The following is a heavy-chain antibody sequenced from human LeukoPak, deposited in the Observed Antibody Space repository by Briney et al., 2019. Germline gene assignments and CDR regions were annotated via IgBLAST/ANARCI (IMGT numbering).Heavy chain of an antibody. J-gene: IGHJ4*02. CDR1: GGSISSYY. D-gene: IGHD3-10*01. CDR2: ISTSGTT. V-gene: IGHV4-4*07. CDR3: ARLVSKSGSYTYYLDY. Sequence: YPSETLSLTCTVSGGSISSYYWSWIRQPAGKGLEWIGRISTSGTTNYNPSIKSRVTMSVDMSKNQFSLKLSSVTAADTAVYYCARLVSKSGSYTYYLDYWGQGTLVTVSS.